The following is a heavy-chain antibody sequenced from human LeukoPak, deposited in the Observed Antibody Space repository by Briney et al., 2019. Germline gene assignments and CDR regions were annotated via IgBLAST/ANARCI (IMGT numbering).Heavy chain of an antibody. J-gene: IGHJ4*02. CDR1: GIAVTGNY. CDR2: ISINTDT. CDR3: AITQSWDELFDS. V-gene: IGHV3-53*01. D-gene: IGHD1-1*01. Sequence: GGSLRLSCAASGIAVTGNYMSWVPQPAGKGLEWVSFISINTDTFYADSVRGRFTISRDSSKNTLFLQMNSLRDEDSAVYYCAITQSWDELFDSWGQGTLVTVSS.